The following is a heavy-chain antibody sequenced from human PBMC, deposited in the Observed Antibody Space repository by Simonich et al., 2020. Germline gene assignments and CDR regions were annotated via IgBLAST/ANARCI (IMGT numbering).Heavy chain of an antibody. V-gene: IGHV3-30*07. Sequence: QVQLVESGGGVVQPGRSLRLSCAASGFTFSSSAKHWVRQAPGKWLACVAVISNDGIKQSSADSGKGPFTISRDNYKNTLYLQMNSLRAEDTAVYYCARELSKNGEAAADYYFDYWGQGTLVTVSS. CDR2: ISNDGIKQ. D-gene: IGHD6-13*01. CDR1: GFTFSSSA. CDR3: ARELSKNGEAAADYYFDY. J-gene: IGHJ4*02.